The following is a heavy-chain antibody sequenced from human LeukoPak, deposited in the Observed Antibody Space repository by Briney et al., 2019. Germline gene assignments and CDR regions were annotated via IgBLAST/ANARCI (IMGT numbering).Heavy chain of an antibody. Sequence: GGSLRLSCAASGFTFASYGMSWVRQAPGKGLEWVSVISGSGFSIYYADSVKGRFAISRDNSKNTLYLQMNSLRAEDTAVYYCAKAAYTSSFRSIDYWGQGTLVTVSS. CDR1: GFTFASYG. V-gene: IGHV3-23*01. CDR3: AKAAYTSSFRSIDY. J-gene: IGHJ4*02. CDR2: ISGSGFSI. D-gene: IGHD1-1*01.